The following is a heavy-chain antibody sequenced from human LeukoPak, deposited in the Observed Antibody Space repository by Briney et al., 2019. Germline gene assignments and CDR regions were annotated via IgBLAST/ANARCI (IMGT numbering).Heavy chain of an antibody. Sequence: ASVKVSCKASGYTFTSYDINWVRQATGQGLEWTGWMNPNSGNTGYAQKFQGRVTMTRNTSISTANMELSSLRSEDTAVYYCARGLARTSMVTRGGVRFDYWGQGTLVTVSS. D-gene: IGHD5-18*01. V-gene: IGHV1-8*01. CDR3: ARGLARTSMVTRGGVRFDY. CDR1: GYTFTSYD. J-gene: IGHJ4*02. CDR2: MNPNSGNT.